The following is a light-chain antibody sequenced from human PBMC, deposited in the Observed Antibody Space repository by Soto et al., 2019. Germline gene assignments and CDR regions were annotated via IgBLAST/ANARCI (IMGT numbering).Light chain of an antibody. CDR3: QQSYSTPPT. CDR2: GVS. V-gene: IGKV1-39*01. Sequence: DIQMTQSPSTLSASVGDRVTITCRASQSISNYLNWYQHKPGKAPKLLIYGVSSLQSGVPSRFSGSGSGTDFTLTISSLQPEDFATYYCQQSYSTPPTFGQGTRLEIK. J-gene: IGKJ5*01. CDR1: QSISNY.